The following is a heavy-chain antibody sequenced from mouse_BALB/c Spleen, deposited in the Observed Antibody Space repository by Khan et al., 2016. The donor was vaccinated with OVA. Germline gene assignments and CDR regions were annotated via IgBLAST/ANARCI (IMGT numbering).Heavy chain of an antibody. V-gene: IGHV2-6-4*01. CDR1: GFSLSRYS. CDR3: ARNHYGGGYWYFDV. J-gene: IGHJ1*01. Sequence: VQLQESGPGLVAPSQSLSITCTVSGFSLSRYSVHWVRQPPGKGLEWLGMIWGDGSTDYNSALKSRLSISKDNSKSPVFLKMNSLQTDDAAMYYCARNHYGGGYWYFDVWGAGTTVTVSS. D-gene: IGHD1-1*01. CDR2: IWGDGST.